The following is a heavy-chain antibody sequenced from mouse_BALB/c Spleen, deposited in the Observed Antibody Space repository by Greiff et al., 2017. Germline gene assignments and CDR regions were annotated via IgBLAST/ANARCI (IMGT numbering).Heavy chain of an antibody. CDR3: TREGYYGSSYAMDY. V-gene: IGHV1S81*02. D-gene: IGHD1-1*01. CDR1: GYTFTSYY. J-gene: IGHJ4*01. CDR2: INPSNGGT. Sequence: VKLQQSGAELVKPGASVKLSCKASGYTFTSYYMYWVKQRPGQGLEWIGEINPSNGGTNFNEKFKSKATLTVDKSSSTAYMQLSSLTSEDSAVYYCTREGYYGSSYAMDYWGQGTSVTVSS.